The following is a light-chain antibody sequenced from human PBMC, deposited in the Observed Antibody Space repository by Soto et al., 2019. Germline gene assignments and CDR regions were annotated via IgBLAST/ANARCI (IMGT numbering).Light chain of an antibody. V-gene: IGKV3-11*01. J-gene: IGKJ3*01. CDR3: QQRSNIFT. Sequence: EIVLTQSPATLSLSPGERATLSCRASQSVSSYLAWYQQKPGQAPRLLIYDASNRATGIPARFSGSGSGTHFTLTIRSLEPEDFAVYYWQQRSNIFTFGPGTKVDIK. CDR1: QSVSSY. CDR2: DAS.